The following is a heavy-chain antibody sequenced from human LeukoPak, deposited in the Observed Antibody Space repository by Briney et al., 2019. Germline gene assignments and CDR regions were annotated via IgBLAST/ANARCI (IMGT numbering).Heavy chain of an antibody. CDR3: ATSALDV. CDR2: INPNSGGT. J-gene: IGHJ6*04. Sequence: ASVKVSCKASGYTFTDFYMLWVRQAPGQGLEWMGWINPNSGGTDYAQKFQGRVTMTRDTSTSTAYMELSSLRSEDTAVYYCATSALDVWGKGTTVTVSS. V-gene: IGHV1-2*02. CDR1: GYTFTDFY.